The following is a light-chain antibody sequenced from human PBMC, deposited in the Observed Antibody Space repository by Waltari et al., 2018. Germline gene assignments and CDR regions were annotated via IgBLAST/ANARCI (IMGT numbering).Light chain of an antibody. Sequence: QSALTQPASVSGSPGQSITISCTGTSSDVGGYNYVSWYQHHPGNAPKLMIYEVSNRPSGVPTRFSGSKSGNTASLTISGLQAEDEADYHCSSYTSSNTYYVFGTGTKVTVL. J-gene: IGLJ1*01. CDR2: EVS. V-gene: IGLV2-14*01. CDR1: SSDVGGYNY. CDR3: SSYTSSNTYYV.